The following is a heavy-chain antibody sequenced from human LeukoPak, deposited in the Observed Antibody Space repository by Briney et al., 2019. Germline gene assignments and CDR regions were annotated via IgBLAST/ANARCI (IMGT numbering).Heavy chain of an antibody. Sequence: GGSLRLSCVTSGFIFRNYAMHWIRQTPGKGLEWVAVIFYDGTIQYYADSVKGRFTISRDNAKNSLYLQMNSLRAEDTALYHCARGPLFGEFKGFDPWGQGILVTVSS. D-gene: IGHD3-10*01. J-gene: IGHJ5*01. CDR1: GFIFRNYA. CDR3: ARGPLFGEFKGFDP. CDR2: IFYDGTIQ. V-gene: IGHV3-30*04.